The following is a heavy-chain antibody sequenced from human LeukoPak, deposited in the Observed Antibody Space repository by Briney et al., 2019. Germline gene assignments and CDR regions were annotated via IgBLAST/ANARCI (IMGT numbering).Heavy chain of an antibody. Sequence: GGSLRLSCAASGFTFSSYWMSWVRQAPGKGLEWVANIKQDGSEKYYVDSVKGRFTISRDKAKNSLYLQMNSLRAEDTAVYYCARVWVRIAAAGTLDYWGQGTLVTASS. J-gene: IGHJ4*02. CDR1: GFTFSSYW. V-gene: IGHV3-7*01. CDR3: ARVWVRIAAAGTLDY. CDR2: IKQDGSEK. D-gene: IGHD6-13*01.